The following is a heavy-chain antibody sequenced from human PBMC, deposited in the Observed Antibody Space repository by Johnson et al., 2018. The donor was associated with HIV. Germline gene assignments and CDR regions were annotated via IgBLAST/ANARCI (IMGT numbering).Heavy chain of an antibody. CDR1: GFTFDDYA. Sequence: VQVVESGGGVVRPGGSLRLSCVGSGFTFDDYALSWVRQLPGKGLEWVSGISWNGGSTAYADSVKGRFTISRDNSKNTLYLQMNSLRAEDTAVYYCARGYTIGAFDIWGQGTMVTVSS. J-gene: IGHJ3*02. V-gene: IGHV3-20*04. D-gene: IGHD3-3*01. CDR2: ISWNGGST. CDR3: ARGYTIGAFDI.